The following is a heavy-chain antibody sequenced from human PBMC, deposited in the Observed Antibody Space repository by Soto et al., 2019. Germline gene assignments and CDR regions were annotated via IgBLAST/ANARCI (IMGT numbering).Heavy chain of an antibody. V-gene: IGHV1-3*01. D-gene: IGHD2-15*01. CDR1: GYTFTSYA. J-gene: IGHJ6*02. CDR3: ARDKGISYCSGGSCYYYYYGMDV. CDR2: INAGNGNT. Sequence: ASVKVSCKASGYTFTSYAMHWVRQAPGQRLEWMGWINAGNGNTKYSQKLQGRVTITRDTSASTAYMELSSLRSEDTAVYYCARDKGISYCSGGSCYYYYYGMDVWGQGTTVTVSS.